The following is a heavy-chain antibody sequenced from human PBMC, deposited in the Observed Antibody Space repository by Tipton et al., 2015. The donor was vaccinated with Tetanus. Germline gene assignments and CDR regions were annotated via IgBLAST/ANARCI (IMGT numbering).Heavy chain of an antibody. CDR2: INSDGSST. Sequence: GSLRLSCAASGFTFSSYWVHWVRQTPGKGLVWVSRINSDGSSTKYADSVKGRFTISRDNSKNTLYLQMSSLRAEDTAVYYCADHCSSTTCYGYWGQGSLVTVSS. J-gene: IGHJ4*02. V-gene: IGHV3-74*03. D-gene: IGHD2-2*01. CDR1: GFTFSSYW. CDR3: ADHCSSTTCYGY.